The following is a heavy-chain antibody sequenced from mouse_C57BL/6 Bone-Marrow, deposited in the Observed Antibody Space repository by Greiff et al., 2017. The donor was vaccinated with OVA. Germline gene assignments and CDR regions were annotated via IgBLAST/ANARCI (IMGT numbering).Heavy chain of an antibody. CDR3: ARRAQAVPPWFAY. V-gene: IGHV1-81*01. D-gene: IGHD3-2*02. Sequence: QVQLKESGAELARPGASVKLSCKASGYTFTSYGISWVKQRTGQGLEWIGEIYPRSGNTYYNEKFKGKATLTADKSSSTAYMELRSLTSEDSAVYFCARRAQAVPPWFAYWGQGTLVTVSA. CDR1: GYTFTSYG. J-gene: IGHJ3*01. CDR2: IYPRSGNT.